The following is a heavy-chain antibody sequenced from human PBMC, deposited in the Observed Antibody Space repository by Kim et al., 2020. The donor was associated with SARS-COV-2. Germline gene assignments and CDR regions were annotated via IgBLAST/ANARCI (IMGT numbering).Heavy chain of an antibody. CDR2: IYYTGST. CDR1: GGSVSSGSYH. CDR3: ARSNFYDSNGYYYDY. J-gene: IGHJ4*02. D-gene: IGHD3-22*01. V-gene: IGHV4-61*01. Sequence: SETLSLTCTVSGGSVSSGSYHWSWIRQPPGKALDWIGYIYYTGSTNYNPSLKSRVTISVDTSKNQLSLKLSSVTAADTAVYYCARSNFYDSNGYYYDYWGQGTLVTVSS.